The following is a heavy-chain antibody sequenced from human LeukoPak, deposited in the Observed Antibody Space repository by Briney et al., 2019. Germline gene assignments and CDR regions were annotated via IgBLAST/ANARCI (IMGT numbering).Heavy chain of an antibody. CDR1: GYTFTGYY. CDR2: INPNSGGT. V-gene: IGHV1-2*02. J-gene: IGHJ4*02. CDR3: AARYYYDSSGYNY. D-gene: IGHD3-22*01. Sequence: GASVKVPCKASGYTFTGYYMHWVRQAPGQGLEWMGWINPNSGGTNYAQKFQGRVTMTRDTSISTAYMELSRLRSDDTAVYYCAARYYYDSSGYNYWGQGTLVTVSS.